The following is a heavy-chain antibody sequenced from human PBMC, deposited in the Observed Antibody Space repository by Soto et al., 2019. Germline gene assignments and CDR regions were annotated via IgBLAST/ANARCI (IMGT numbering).Heavy chain of an antibody. Sequence: QVQLVESGGGVVQPGRSLRLSCAASGFTFTDYALHWVRQAPGKGLEWVAVISYDGGKKYYADSVKGRFTISRDNSKNTVYLQMNSLRVEDTAVYYCARDTCLDSSAPTYYYYYGIDVWGQGTTVTVSS. D-gene: IGHD3-22*01. V-gene: IGHV3-30-3*01. CDR3: ARDTCLDSSAPTYYYYYGIDV. CDR1: GFTFTDYA. CDR2: ISYDGGKK. J-gene: IGHJ6*02.